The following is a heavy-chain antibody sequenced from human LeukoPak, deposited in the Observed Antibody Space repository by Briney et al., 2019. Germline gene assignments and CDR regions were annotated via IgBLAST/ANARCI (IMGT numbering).Heavy chain of an antibody. CDR1: GGTFSSYA. CDR3: ARGDYGDLFDY. D-gene: IGHD4-17*01. Sequence: ASVKVSCKASGGTFSSYAISWVRQAPGRGLEWMGRIIPILGITNYPQKFQDRVTVTADKSTSTAYMELSSLRSEDTAVYYCARGDYGDLFDYCGQGTLVTVSS. CDR2: IIPILGIT. V-gene: IGHV1-69*04. J-gene: IGHJ4*02.